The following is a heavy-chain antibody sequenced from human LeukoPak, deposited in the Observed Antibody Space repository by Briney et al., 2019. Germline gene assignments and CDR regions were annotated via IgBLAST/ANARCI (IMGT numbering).Heavy chain of an antibody. CDR1: GFTFSSYG. J-gene: IGHJ4*02. CDR3: AKWSDGCSGGSCYGDY. Sequence: GSLRLSCAASGFTFSSYGMHWVRQAPGKGLEWVAVISYDGSNKYYADSVKGRFTISRDNSKNTLYLQMNSLRAEDTAVYYCAKWSDGCSGGSCYGDYWGQGTLVTVSS. V-gene: IGHV3-30*18. CDR2: ISYDGSNK. D-gene: IGHD2-15*01.